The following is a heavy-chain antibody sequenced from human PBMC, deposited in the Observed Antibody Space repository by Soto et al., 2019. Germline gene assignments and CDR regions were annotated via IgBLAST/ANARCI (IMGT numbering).Heavy chain of an antibody. J-gene: IGHJ4*02. CDR3: ARDWYRDGYHGGYHDY. CDR2: IYYSGTT. Sequence: SETLSLTCAVSGFSISSGFYWGWIRQPPGKGLEWIGSIYYSGTTYYNPSLKSRVTISVDTSNNQFSLKVYSVTAADTAVYYCARDWYRDGYHGGYHDYWGPGTQVTVSS. CDR1: GFSISSGFY. V-gene: IGHV4-38-2*02. D-gene: IGHD6-25*01.